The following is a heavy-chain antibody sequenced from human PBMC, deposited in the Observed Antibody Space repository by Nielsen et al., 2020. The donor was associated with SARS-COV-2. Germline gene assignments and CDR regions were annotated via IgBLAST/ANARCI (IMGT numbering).Heavy chain of an antibody. D-gene: IGHD3-3*01. CDR2: ISDSGGST. CDR3: ADDFWSGYYSVLVGAFDI. V-gene: IGHV3-23*01. CDR1: GFTFDDYA. Sequence: GESLKISCAASGFTFDDYAMHWVRQAPGKGLEWVSAISDSGGSTYYADSVKGRFTISRDNSKNTLYLQMNSLRAEDTAVYYCADDFWSGYYSVLVGAFDIWGQGTMVTVSS. J-gene: IGHJ3*02.